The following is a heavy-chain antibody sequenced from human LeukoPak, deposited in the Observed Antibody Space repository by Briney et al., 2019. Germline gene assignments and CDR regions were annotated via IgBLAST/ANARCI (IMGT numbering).Heavy chain of an antibody. Sequence: GGSLRLSCAASGFTFSSYSMNWVRQAPGKGLEWVSSISSSSSYIYYADSVKGRFTISRDNAKNSLYLQMNSLRAEDTAVYYCAGVGYSSSWGLDYWGQGTLVTVSS. V-gene: IGHV3-21*01. CDR1: GFTFSSYS. D-gene: IGHD6-13*01. J-gene: IGHJ4*02. CDR3: AGVGYSSSWGLDY. CDR2: ISSSSSYI.